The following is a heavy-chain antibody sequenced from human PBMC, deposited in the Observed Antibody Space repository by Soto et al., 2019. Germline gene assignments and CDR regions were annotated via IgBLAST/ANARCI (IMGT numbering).Heavy chain of an antibody. V-gene: IGHV3-9*01. CDR1: GFTFDDYA. D-gene: IGHD3-9*01. J-gene: IGHJ6*02. CDR3: AKEAGLVRFFDWLSNGLDV. Sequence: EVQLVESGGDLVQPGRSLRLSCAASGFTFDDYAMHWFRQAPGKGLEWVSGISWNSGNKGYADSVKGRFTISRDNAKNFLYLEMNSLRAEDTALYYCAKEAGLVRFFDWLSNGLDVWGQGTAVTVS. CDR2: ISWNSGNK.